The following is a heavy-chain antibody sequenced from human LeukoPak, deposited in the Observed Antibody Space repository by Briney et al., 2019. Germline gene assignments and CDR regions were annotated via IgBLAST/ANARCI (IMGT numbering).Heavy chain of an antibody. D-gene: IGHD2-15*01. CDR2: ISAYNGNT. J-gene: IGHJ3*02. CDR1: GYTFTSYG. CDR3: ATVNGYCSGGSCYSRAFDI. Sequence: ASVKVSCKASGYTFTSYGISWVRQAPGQGLEWMGWISAYNGNTNYAQKLQGRVTMTEDTSTDTAYMELSSLRSEDTAVYYCATVNGYCSGGSCYSRAFDIWGQGTMVTVSS. V-gene: IGHV1-18*01.